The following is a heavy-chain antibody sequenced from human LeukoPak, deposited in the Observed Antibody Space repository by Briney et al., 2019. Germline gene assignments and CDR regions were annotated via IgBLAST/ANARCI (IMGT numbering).Heavy chain of an antibody. CDR3: ARDYIAAAALFDY. CDR1: GFTFSSYS. J-gene: IGHJ4*02. Sequence: PGGSLRLSCAASGFTFSSYSMNWVRQAPGKGLEWVSSISSSSSYIYYADSVKGRFTISRDNAKNSLYLQMNSLRAEDTAVYYCARDYIAAAALFDYWGQGTLVTGSS. D-gene: IGHD6-13*01. CDR2: ISSSSSYI. V-gene: IGHV3-21*01.